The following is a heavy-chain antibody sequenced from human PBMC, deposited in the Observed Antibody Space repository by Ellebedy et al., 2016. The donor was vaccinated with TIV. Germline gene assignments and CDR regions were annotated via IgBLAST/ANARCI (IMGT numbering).Heavy chain of an antibody. Sequence: GGSLRLXXAASGFTFSSYSMSWVRQAPGKGLEWVSVISGDGGGTYYADSVKGRFIISRDNSRNTLYLQMNSLRAEDTAVYYCAKGGCSSSSCLKFDLWGQGTLVTVSS. V-gene: IGHV3-23*01. CDR1: GFTFSSYS. CDR2: ISGDGGGT. CDR3: AKGGCSSSSCLKFDL. J-gene: IGHJ5*02. D-gene: IGHD2-2*01.